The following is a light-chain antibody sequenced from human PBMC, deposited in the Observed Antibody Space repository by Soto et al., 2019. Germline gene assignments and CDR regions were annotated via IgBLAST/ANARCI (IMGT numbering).Light chain of an antibody. V-gene: IGKV3-20*01. CDR3: QQYGNSPYT. J-gene: IGKJ2*01. Sequence: EIVMTQSPATLSVSPGERATLSCRASQSVSSNLAWYQQKPGQAPRLLIHGASYRAAGIPDRFSGSGSGTDFTLTISRLEPEDFAVFHCQQYGNSPYTFGQGTKLEI. CDR1: QSVSSN. CDR2: GAS.